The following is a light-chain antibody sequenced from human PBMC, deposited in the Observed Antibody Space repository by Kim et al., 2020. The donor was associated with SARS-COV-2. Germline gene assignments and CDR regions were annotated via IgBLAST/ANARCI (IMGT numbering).Light chain of an antibody. CDR2: GAS. Sequence: PGDRATLSRRASQSMSTNLAWYQHTPGQTPRLLIYGASTRPTGIPVRFSGSGSGTDFTLTISSLQSEDFAVYYCQQYDDWSSITFGQGTRLEIK. J-gene: IGKJ5*01. CDR3: QQYDDWSSIT. V-gene: IGKV3-15*01. CDR1: QSMSTN.